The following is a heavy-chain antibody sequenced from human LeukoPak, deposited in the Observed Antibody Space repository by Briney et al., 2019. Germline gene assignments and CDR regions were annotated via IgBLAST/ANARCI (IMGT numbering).Heavy chain of an antibody. J-gene: IGHJ5*02. V-gene: IGHV1-69*05. Sequence: EASVKVSCKASGGTFGSYAISWVRQAPGQGLEWMGGIIPIFGTANYAQKFQGRVTITTDESTSTAYMELSSLRSEDTAVYYCASHRGRSAQDHWFDPWGQGTLVTVSS. CDR2: IIPIFGTA. D-gene: IGHD3-10*01. CDR3: ASHRGRSAQDHWFDP. CDR1: GGTFGSYA.